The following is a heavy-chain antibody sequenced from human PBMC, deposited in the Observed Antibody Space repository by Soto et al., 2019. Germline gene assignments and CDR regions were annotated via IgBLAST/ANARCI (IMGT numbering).Heavy chain of an antibody. Sequence: GGSLRLSCAASGFTFSSYAMSWVRQAPGKGLEWVSAISGSGGSTYYADSVKGRFTISRDNSKNTLYLQMNSLRAEDTAVYYCAKDAFGEIAAGTPYFDYWGQGTLVTVSS. CDR3: AKDAFGEIAAGTPYFDY. D-gene: IGHD6-13*01. J-gene: IGHJ4*02. CDR1: GFTFSSYA. CDR2: ISGSGGST. V-gene: IGHV3-23*01.